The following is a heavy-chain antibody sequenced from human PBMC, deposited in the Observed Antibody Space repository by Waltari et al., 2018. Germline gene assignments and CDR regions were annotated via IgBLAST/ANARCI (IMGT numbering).Heavy chain of an antibody. J-gene: IGHJ4*02. CDR2: ISGSGGST. D-gene: IGHD3-3*01. Sequence: EVQLLESGGGLVQPGGSLRLSCAASGFTFSSYAMSWVRQAPGKGLEWVSAISGSGGSTYYADSVKGRFTISRDNSKNTLYLQMNSLRAEDTAVYYCAKDISYYDFWSGYPHYFDYWGQGTLVTVSS. CDR1: GFTFSSYA. V-gene: IGHV3-23*01. CDR3: AKDISYYDFWSGYPHYFDY.